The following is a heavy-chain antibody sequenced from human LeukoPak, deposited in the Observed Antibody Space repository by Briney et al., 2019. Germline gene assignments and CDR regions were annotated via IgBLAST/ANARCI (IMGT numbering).Heavy chain of an antibody. D-gene: IGHD3-22*01. J-gene: IGHJ4*02. CDR1: GLTVSSSY. CDR3: ASHYDTSGYHYFDF. Sequence: GGSLRLSCAASGLTVSSSYMSWVRQAPGKGLEWVSIIYIGDNPHYTDSVKGRFTISRHNSKNTLYLQMNNLRAEDTAVYYCASHYDTSGYHYFDFRGQGTLATVSS. CDR2: IYIGDNP. V-gene: IGHV3-53*04.